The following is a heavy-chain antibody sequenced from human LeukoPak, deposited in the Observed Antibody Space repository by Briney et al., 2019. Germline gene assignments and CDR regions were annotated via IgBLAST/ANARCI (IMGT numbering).Heavy chain of an antibody. CDR2: MYAGVLS. D-gene: IGHD6-19*01. CDR3: ARENTSGRPFDY. Sequence: EWIGRMYAGVLSNYNPSLNSRVTLSIDTSKNHFSLNLTSVTAADAAVYYCARENTSGRPFDYWGQGTLVTVSS. V-gene: IGHV4-4*07. J-gene: IGHJ4*02.